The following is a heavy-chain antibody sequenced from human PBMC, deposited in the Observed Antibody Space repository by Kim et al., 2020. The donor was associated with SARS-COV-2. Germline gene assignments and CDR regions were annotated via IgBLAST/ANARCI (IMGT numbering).Heavy chain of an antibody. CDR3: ARDRDGYKGPFDY. J-gene: IGHJ4*02. D-gene: IGHD5-12*01. V-gene: IGHV1-18*01. Sequence: AQKLQGRVTMTTDTSTSPAYMELRSLSSDDTAVYYCARDRDGYKGPFDYWGQGTLVTVSS.